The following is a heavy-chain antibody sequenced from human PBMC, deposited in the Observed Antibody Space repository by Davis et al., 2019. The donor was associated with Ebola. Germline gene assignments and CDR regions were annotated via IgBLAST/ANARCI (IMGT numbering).Heavy chain of an antibody. CDR3: ARLSYGDYGYFDL. CDR2: IYPGDSDT. CDR1: GYIFSGYW. J-gene: IGHJ2*01. D-gene: IGHD4-17*01. V-gene: IGHV5-51*01. Sequence: GESLKISCKGSGYIFSGYWIAWVRHIPGKGLEWMGIIYPGDSDTRHSPSFQGQVTISADKSISTAYLQWSSLKASDTAMYYCARLSYGDYGYFDLWGRGTLVTVSS.